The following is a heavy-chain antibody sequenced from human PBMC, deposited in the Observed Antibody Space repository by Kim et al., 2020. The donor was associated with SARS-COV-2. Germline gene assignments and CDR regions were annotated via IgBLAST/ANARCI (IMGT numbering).Heavy chain of an antibody. J-gene: IGHJ5*02. CDR2: IKQDGSQK. CDR1: GFSFSSYW. CDR3: ARVRELVWFDP. V-gene: IGHV3-7*01. Sequence: GGSLRLSCAVSGFSFSSYWMSWVRQAPGKGLEWVANIKQDGSQKYYVDSVKGRFTISRDNAKNSLYLQMDSLRVEDTAVYYCARVRELVWFDPWGQGTLVTVSS.